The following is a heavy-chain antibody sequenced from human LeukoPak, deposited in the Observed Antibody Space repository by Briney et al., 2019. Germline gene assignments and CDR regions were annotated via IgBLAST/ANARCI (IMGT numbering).Heavy chain of an antibody. V-gene: IGHV1-8*03. D-gene: IGHD1-7*01. CDR3: AGGELELGAFDI. CDR2: MNPNSGNT. J-gene: IGHJ3*02. Sequence: ASVKVSCKASGYTFTSYDINWVRQATGQGLEWMGWMNPNSGNTGYAQKFQGRVTITRNTSISTAYMELSSLRSEDTAMYYCAGGELELGAFDIWGQGTMVTVSS. CDR1: GYTFTSYD.